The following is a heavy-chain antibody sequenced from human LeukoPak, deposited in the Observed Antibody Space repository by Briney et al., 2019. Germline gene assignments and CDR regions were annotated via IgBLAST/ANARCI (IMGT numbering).Heavy chain of an antibody. Sequence: GGSLRLSCAASGSTFSSYAMHWVRQAPGKGLEWVAVISYDGSNKYYADSVKGRFTISRDNSKNTLYLQMNSLRAEDTALYHCATDRPVDWGQGTLVTVSS. J-gene: IGHJ4*02. CDR2: ISYDGSNK. CDR3: ATDRPVD. D-gene: IGHD4-23*01. CDR1: GSTFSSYA. V-gene: IGHV3-30-3*01.